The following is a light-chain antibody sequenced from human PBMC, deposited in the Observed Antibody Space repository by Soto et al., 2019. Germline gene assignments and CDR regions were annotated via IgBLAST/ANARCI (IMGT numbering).Light chain of an antibody. CDR3: LLYYGGAQV. Sequence: QSVLTQPPSVSGAPGQRVTISCTGSSSNIGARYDVHWYQQFPGTAPKLLIYGNWNRPSGVPDRFSGSKSGTSASLAIAGLQPEDEAEYYCLLYYGGAQVFGGGTKLTVL. J-gene: IGLJ2*01. CDR1: SSNIGARYD. CDR2: GNW. V-gene: IGLV1-40*01.